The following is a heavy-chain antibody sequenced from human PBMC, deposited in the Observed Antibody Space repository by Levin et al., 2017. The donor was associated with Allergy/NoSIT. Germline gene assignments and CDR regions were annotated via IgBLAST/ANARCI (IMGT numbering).Heavy chain of an antibody. J-gene: IGHJ4*02. Sequence: GESLKISCKASGYTFTGYYMHWVRQAPGQGLEWMGWINPNSGGTNYAQKFQGRVTMTRDTSISTAYMELSRLRSDDTAVYYCARNRFGELLYPSYWGQGTLVTVSS. CDR3: ARNRFGELLYPSY. CDR2: INPNSGGT. V-gene: IGHV1-2*02. D-gene: IGHD3-10*01. CDR1: GYTFTGYY.